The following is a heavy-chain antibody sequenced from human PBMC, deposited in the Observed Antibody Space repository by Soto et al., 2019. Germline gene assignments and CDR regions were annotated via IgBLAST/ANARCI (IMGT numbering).Heavy chain of an antibody. V-gene: IGHV1-69*02. CDR3: ARFGSSSWYSNYYYGMDL. Sequence: ASVKVSCKASGGTFSSYTISWVRQAPGQGLEWMGRIIPILGIANYAQKFQGRVTITADKSTSTAYMELSSLRSEDTAAYYCARFGSSSWYSNYYYGMDLWGQGTSVTVSS. CDR2: IIPILGIA. J-gene: IGHJ6*02. D-gene: IGHD6-13*01. CDR1: GGTFSSYT.